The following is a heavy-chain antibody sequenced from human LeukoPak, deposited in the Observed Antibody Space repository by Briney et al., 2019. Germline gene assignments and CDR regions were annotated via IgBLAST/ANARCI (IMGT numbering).Heavy chain of an antibody. V-gene: IGHV3-21*06. CDR3: LRGDRRDY. CDR2: TDSSRGYM. CDR1: GFTFNTYS. Sequence: GGSLRLSCQASGFTFNTYSMNWARQAPGKGLEWVSSTDSSRGYMFYADSVKGRFIISRDNAKDSLYLQMNSLRVEDTAVYYCLRGDRRDYWGQGTLVTVSS. J-gene: IGHJ4*02.